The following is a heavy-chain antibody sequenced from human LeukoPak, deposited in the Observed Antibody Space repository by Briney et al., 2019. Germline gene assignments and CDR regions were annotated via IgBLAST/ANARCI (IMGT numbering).Heavy chain of an antibody. CDR1: GYTLTELS. J-gene: IGHJ4*02. Sequence: GASVKVSCKVSGYTLTELSMHWVRQAPGQGLEWMGRIIPILGIANYAQKFQGRVTITADKSTSTAYMELSSLRSEDTAVYYCARDPGGYYDILTGYYMSDYWGQGTLVTVSS. V-gene: IGHV1-69*04. D-gene: IGHD3-9*01. CDR2: IIPILGIA. CDR3: ARDPGGYYDILTGYYMSDY.